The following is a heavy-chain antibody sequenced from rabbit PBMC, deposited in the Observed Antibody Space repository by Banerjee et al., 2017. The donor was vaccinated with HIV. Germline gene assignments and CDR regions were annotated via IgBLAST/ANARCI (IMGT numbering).Heavy chain of an antibody. V-gene: IGHV1S45*01. CDR3: DRDPGAWNDFNL. CDR1: GFSFSNKYV. J-gene: IGHJ4*01. D-gene: IGHD3-1*01. Sequence: QEQLEESGGDLVKPEGSLTLTCTASGFSFSNKYVICWVRQAQGKGLEWIACINSSSGNTVYASGAKGRFTISKTSSTTVTLQMTSLTAADTATYFCDRDPGAWNDFNLWGPGTRVTVS. CDR2: INSSSGNT.